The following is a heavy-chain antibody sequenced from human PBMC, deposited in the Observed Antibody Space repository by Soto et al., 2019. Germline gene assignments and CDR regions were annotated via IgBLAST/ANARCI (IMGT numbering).Heavy chain of an antibody. D-gene: IGHD1-26*01. V-gene: IGHV1-18*01. J-gene: IGHJ3*02. Sequence: QVELMQSGGEVKRPGASVKVSCKSSRYTFTSHGISWVRQAPGQGLEWMGWISTYNGKTDSAQKFQGRVTMTADTSTNTAYMELRSMRSDDTAVYYCARLLTEGATFREDAFDIRGQGTKVTVSS. CDR2: ISTYNGKT. CDR3: ARLLTEGATFREDAFDI. CDR1: RYTFTSHG.